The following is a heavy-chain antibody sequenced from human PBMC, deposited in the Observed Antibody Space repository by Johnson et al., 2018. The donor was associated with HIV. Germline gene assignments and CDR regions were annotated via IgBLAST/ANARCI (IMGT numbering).Heavy chain of an antibody. V-gene: IGHV3-9*01. D-gene: IGHD7-27*01. CDR1: GFTFDDYA. Sequence: VQLVESGGGVVQPGGSLRLSCAASGFTFDDYAMHWVRQAPGKGLEWVSGISWNSGSIGYADSVKGRFTISRDNAKTSLYLQMNSLRAEDTALYYCAALTGTDAFDIWGQGTMVTVSS. CDR2: ISWNSGSI. J-gene: IGHJ3*02. CDR3: AALTGTDAFDI.